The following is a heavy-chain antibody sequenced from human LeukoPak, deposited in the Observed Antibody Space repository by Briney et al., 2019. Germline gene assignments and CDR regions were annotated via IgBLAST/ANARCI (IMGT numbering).Heavy chain of an antibody. J-gene: IGHJ4*02. V-gene: IGHV3-53*01. Sequence: PGGSLRLCCAASGFTVSSNYMSWVRQAPGKGLEWVSVIYSGGNTYYADSVKGRFTISRDNSKNTLFPQMNSLRAEDTAVYYCARDLNGGTYFFDYWGQGTLVTVSS. D-gene: IGHD2-8*01. CDR1: GFTVSSNY. CDR2: IYSGGNT. CDR3: ARDLNGGTYFFDY.